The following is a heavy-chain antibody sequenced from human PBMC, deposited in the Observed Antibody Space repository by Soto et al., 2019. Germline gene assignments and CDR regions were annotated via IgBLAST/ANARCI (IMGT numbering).Heavy chain of an antibody. CDR1: GYTFTSYD. Sequence: ASVKVSCKASGYTFTSYDINWVRQATGQGLEWMGWMNPNSGNTSYAQKFQGRVTMTRNTSISTAYMELSSLRSEDTAVYYCARVGATTPNAFDIWGQGTMVTVSS. CDR3: ARVGATTPNAFDI. J-gene: IGHJ3*02. V-gene: IGHV1-8*01. CDR2: MNPNSGNT. D-gene: IGHD1-26*01.